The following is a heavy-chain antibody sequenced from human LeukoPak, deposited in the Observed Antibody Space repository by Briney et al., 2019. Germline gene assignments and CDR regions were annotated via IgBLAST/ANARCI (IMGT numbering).Heavy chain of an antibody. V-gene: IGHV4-30-4*01. J-gene: IGHJ4*02. CDR1: GGSLSSGDYY. Sequence: SQTLSLTCTVSGGSLSSGDYYWSWIRQPPGKGLEWIGYIYYSGSTYYNPSLKSRVTISVDTSKNQFSLKLSSVTAADTAVYYCARIVYDYVVAAPHFDYWGQGTLVTVSS. D-gene: IGHD3-16*01. CDR3: ARIVYDYVVAAPHFDY. CDR2: IYYSGST.